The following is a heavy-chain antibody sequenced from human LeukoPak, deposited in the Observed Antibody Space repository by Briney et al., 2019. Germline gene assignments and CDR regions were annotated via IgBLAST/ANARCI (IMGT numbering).Heavy chain of an antibody. Sequence: SVKVSCKASGGTFSSYAISWVRQAPGQGLEWMGGIIPIFGTANYAQKFQGRVTITADESTSTAYMELSSLRSEDTAVYYCARGAPSSGGIAARGAFDIWGQGTMVTVSS. D-gene: IGHD6-13*01. CDR2: IIPIFGTA. CDR3: ARGAPSSGGIAARGAFDI. V-gene: IGHV1-69*13. CDR1: GGTFSSYA. J-gene: IGHJ3*02.